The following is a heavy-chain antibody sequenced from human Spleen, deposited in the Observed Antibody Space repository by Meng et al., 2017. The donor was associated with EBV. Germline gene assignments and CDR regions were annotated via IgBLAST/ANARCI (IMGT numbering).Heavy chain of an antibody. J-gene: IGHJ4*02. V-gene: IGHV4-34*01. Sequence: QLQLQESGAGLLKPSETLSLTCAVYGESFSGNYWTWIRQPPGKGLEWIGDINHSGITNYNPSLKSRVTISADTSKNQFSLKMTSVTAADTALYYCAGGRGLPNYWGQGTLVTVSS. CDR3: AGGRGLPNY. CDR2: INHSGIT. D-gene: IGHD4-17*01. CDR1: GESFSGNY.